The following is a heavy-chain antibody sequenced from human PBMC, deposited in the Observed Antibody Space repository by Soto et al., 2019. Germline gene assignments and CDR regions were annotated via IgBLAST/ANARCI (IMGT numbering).Heavy chain of an antibody. CDR1: GGSVSGANSY. D-gene: IGHD1-26*01. CDR3: ARTTGIYYGPDY. CDR2: VYYSGNS. Sequence: PSETLSLTCTVSGGSVSGANSYWTWIRQPPGKGLEWIGYVYYSGNSKYSPSLKSRVTISLDTSKNQFSLNLSSVTAADTAVYYCARTTGIYYGPDYWGQGTLVTVSS. J-gene: IGHJ4*02. V-gene: IGHV4-61*01.